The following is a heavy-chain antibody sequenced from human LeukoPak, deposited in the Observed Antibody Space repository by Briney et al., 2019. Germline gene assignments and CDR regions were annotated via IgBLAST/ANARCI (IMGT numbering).Heavy chain of an antibody. CDR2: IIPIFGTA. D-gene: IGHD2-15*01. V-gene: IGHV1-69*13. Sequence: SVTVSCTASGGTFSIYAISWVRQAPGQGLEWMGGIIPIFGTANYAQKFQGRVTITADESTSTAYMELSSLRSEDTAVYYCARDCSGGSCYYYYGMDVWGQGTTVTVSS. J-gene: IGHJ6*02. CDR1: GGTFSIYA. CDR3: ARDCSGGSCYYYYGMDV.